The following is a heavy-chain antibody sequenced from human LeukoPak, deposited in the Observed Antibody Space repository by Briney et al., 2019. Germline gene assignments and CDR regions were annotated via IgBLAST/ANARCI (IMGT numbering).Heavy chain of an antibody. CDR1: GFTFSSYA. J-gene: IGHJ4*02. Sequence: PGGSLRLSCAASGFTFSSYAMHWVRQAPGKGLEWVADISYDGSNKYYAHPVKGRFTISRDNSKNTPYLQMNSLRADATAVYYCARELSGLDYWGQGTLVTVSS. D-gene: IGHD6-19*01. V-gene: IGHV3-30*04. CDR2: ISYDGSNK. CDR3: ARELSGLDY.